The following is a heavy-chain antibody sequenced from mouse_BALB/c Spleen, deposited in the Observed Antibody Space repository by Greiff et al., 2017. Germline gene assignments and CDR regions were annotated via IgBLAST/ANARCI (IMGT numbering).Heavy chain of an antibody. CDR3: ARGGTVEGYYFDY. CDR1: GFTFSSYA. V-gene: IGHV5-6-5*01. Sequence: EVMLVESGGGLVKPGGSLKLSCAASGFTFSSYAMSWVRQTPEKRLEWVASISSGGSTYYPDSVKGRFTISRDNARNILYLQMSSLRSEDTAMYYCARGGTVEGYYFDYWGQGTTLTVSS. J-gene: IGHJ2*01. D-gene: IGHD1-1*01. CDR2: ISSGGST.